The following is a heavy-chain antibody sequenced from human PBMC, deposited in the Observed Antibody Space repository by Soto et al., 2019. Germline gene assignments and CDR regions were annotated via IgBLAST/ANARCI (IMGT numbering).Heavy chain of an antibody. V-gene: IGHV4-31*03. Sequence: SETLSLTCTVSGGSISSGGYYWSWIRQHPGKGLEWIGYIYYSGSTYYNPSLKSRVTISVDTSKNQFSLKLSSVTAADTAVYYCAGLRDDYGDYFDYWGQGTLVTVSS. D-gene: IGHD4-17*01. CDR1: GGSISSGGYY. J-gene: IGHJ4*02. CDR2: IYYSGST. CDR3: AGLRDDYGDYFDY.